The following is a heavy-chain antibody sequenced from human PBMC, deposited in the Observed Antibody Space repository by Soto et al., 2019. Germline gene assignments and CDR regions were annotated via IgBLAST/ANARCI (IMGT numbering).Heavy chain of an antibody. CDR1: GFTFSNAW. J-gene: IGHJ4*02. CDR2: IKSKTDGGTT. CDR3: TTDWYYSDSSGSNQGDY. Sequence: GGSLRLSCAASGFTFSNAWMSWVRQAPGKGLEWVGRIKSKTDGGTTDYAAPVKGRFTISRDDSKNTLYLQMNSLKTEDTAVYYCTTDWYYSDSSGSNQGDYWGQGTLVTVSS. V-gene: IGHV3-15*01. D-gene: IGHD3-22*01.